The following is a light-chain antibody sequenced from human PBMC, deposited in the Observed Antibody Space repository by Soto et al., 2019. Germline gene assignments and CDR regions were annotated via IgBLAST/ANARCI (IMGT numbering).Light chain of an antibody. CDR3: CSYTSDLTPYV. J-gene: IGLJ1*01. V-gene: IGLV2-14*03. CDR2: GVT. CDR1: CSDIGGHDD. Sequence: QSALTQPTSVSGSPGQSITISCTGTCSDIGGHDDVSWYQQHPGKVPKLLIYGVTDRPSGVSNRFSGSKSGNVASLTISGLQAEDEADYYCCSYTSDLTPYVFGTGTKVTVL.